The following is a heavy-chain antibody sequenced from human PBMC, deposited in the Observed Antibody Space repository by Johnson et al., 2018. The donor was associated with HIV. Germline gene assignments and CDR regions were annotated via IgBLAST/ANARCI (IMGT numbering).Heavy chain of an antibody. CDR2: ISYDGSNK. V-gene: IGHV3-30*04. J-gene: IGHJ3*02. D-gene: IGHD3-16*02. Sequence: CAASGFTFSSYAMHWVRQAPGKGLEWVAVISYDGSNKYYADSVKGRFTISRDNSKNTLYLQMNSLRAEDTAVYYCARGPIADDAFDIWGQGTMVTVSS. CDR1: GFTFSSYA. CDR3: ARGPIADDAFDI.